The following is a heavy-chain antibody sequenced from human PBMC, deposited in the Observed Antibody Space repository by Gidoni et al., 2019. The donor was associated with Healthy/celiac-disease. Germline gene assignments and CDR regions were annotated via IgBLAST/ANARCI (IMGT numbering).Heavy chain of an antibody. V-gene: IGHV4-34*01. CDR1: GGSFSGYY. Sequence: QVQLQQWGAGLLKPSETLSLTCAVYGGSFSGYYWSWIRQPPGKGLEWIGEINHSGSTNYNPSLKSRVTISVDTSKNQFSLKLSSVTAADTAVYYCARGPPYDYVWGSYRYLGSRYGMDVWGQGTTVTVSS. CDR3: ARGPPYDYVWGSYRYLGSRYGMDV. CDR2: INHSGST. D-gene: IGHD3-16*02. J-gene: IGHJ6*02.